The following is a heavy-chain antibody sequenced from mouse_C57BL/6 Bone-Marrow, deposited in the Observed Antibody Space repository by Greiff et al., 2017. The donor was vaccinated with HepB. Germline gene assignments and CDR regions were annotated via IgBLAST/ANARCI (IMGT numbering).Heavy chain of an antibody. Sequence: QVQLQQPGAELVKPGASVKMSCKASGYTFTSYWITWVKQRPGQGLEWIGDIYPGSGSTNYNEKFKSKATLTVDTSSSTAYMRLSSLTSEDSAVYYCAGIFITTPVATREGYFDVWGTGTTVTVSS. D-gene: IGHD1-1*01. CDR2: IYPGSGST. CDR1: GYTFTSYW. V-gene: IGHV1-55*01. J-gene: IGHJ1*03. CDR3: AGIFITTPVATREGYFDV.